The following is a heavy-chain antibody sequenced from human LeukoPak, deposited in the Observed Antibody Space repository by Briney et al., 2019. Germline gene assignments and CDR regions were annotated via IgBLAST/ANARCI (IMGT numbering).Heavy chain of an antibody. J-gene: IGHJ4*02. CDR2: ISSSGSTI. D-gene: IGHD3-16*02. V-gene: IGHV3-48*03. CDR1: GFSFSNYE. CDR3: ARGRYYLDY. Sequence: GGSLRLSCAASGFSFSNYEMNWVRQTPGKGLEWVSYISSSGSTIYYADSVKGRFTISRDNAKNSLYLQMNSLRAEDTAVYYCARGRYYLDYWGQGTLVTVSS.